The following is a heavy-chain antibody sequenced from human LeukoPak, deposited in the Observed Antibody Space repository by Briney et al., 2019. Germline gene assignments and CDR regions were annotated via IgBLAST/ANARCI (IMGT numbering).Heavy chain of an antibody. CDR3: VRGQIGVSVIVH. CDR1: GFTFSDYW. D-gene: IGHD3-16*02. V-gene: IGHV3-74*01. CDR2: IKGDGSET. Sequence: GGSLRLFCAASGFTFSDYWMHWVRQVPGKGLEWVSRIKGDGSETNYADSVKGRFTISRDNAKNTLFLQMNSLRAEDTAVYYCVRGQIGVSVIVHGGQGTLVTVSS. J-gene: IGHJ4*02.